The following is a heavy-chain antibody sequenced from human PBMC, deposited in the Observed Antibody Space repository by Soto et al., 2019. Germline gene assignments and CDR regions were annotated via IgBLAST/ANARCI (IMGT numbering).Heavy chain of an antibody. CDR3: ARGGHFFFDH. V-gene: IGHV6-1*01. CDR2: TYYRSNWNY. Sequence: SQTLSLTCAISGDSVSGNSVAWNWIRQSPSRGLEWLGRTYYRSNWNYEYAVSVRSRITINPDTSRNQFSLQLHSVTLEDTAIYYCARGGHFFFDHWGLGSLVTVSS. J-gene: IGHJ4*02. CDR1: GDSVSGNSVA.